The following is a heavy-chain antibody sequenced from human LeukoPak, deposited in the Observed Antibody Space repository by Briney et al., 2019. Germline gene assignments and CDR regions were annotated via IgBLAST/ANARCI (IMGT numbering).Heavy chain of an antibody. CDR2: IYSNGIS. D-gene: IGHD4-17*01. CDR1: GGSINNYF. J-gene: IGHJ3*02. V-gene: IGHV4-4*07. CDR3: ARGNGEATREAFDI. Sequence: KPSETLSLTCAVSGGSINNYFWSWVRQPAGKGLEWLGRIYSNGISYYNPSLKSRVTMSVDTSKNHFSLKLTSVTAADTAVYYCARGNGEATREAFDIWGLGTMVTVSS.